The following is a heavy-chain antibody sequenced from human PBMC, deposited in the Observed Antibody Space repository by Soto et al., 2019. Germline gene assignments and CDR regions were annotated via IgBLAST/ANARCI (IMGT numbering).Heavy chain of an antibody. CDR3: AREPSSGGNWADAFDI. V-gene: IGHV1-2*04. CDR2: INPNSGGT. J-gene: IGHJ3*02. CDR1: GYTFTGYY. D-gene: IGHD1-26*01. Sequence: ASVKVSCKASGYTFTGYYMHWVRQAPGQGLAWMGWINPNSGGTNYAQKFQGWVTMTRDTSISTAYMELSRLRSDDTAVYYYAREPSSGGNWADAFDIWGKGTMVTVSS.